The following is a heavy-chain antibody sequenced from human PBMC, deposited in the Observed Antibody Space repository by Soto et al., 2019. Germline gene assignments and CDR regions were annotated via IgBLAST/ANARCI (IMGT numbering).Heavy chain of an antibody. D-gene: IGHD3-10*01. V-gene: IGHV3-15*07. CDR2: IKSKSQGGTA. CDR1: AFTFTNAW. J-gene: IGHJ3*01. Sequence: QLVESGGGLVKPGGSLRLPCAASAFTFTNAWMNWVRQAPGKGLEWDGRIKSKSQGGTADYAAPVKGRFAISIDDSKNTLYLQMNSLQTDDSAVYFCATVREGTVTLLRRLEPGAFDGWGLGTMVTVS. CDR3: ATVREGTVTLLRRLEPGAFDG.